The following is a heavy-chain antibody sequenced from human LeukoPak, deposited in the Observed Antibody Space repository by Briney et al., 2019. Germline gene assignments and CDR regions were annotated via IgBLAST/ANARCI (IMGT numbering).Heavy chain of an antibody. CDR3: ARGTVAGKASY. CDR1: GFTFSSHS. Sequence: GGSLRLSCAASGFTFSSHSMNWVRQAPGKGLEWVSYISSSGSTIYYADSVKGRFSISRDNAKNSLHLQMNSLRVEDTAVYYCARGTVAGKASYWGQGTLVTVSS. D-gene: IGHD6-19*01. CDR2: ISSSGSTI. J-gene: IGHJ4*02. V-gene: IGHV3-48*01.